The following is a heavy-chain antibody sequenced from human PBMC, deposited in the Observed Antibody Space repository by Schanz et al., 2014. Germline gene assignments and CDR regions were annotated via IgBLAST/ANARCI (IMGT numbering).Heavy chain of an antibody. Sequence: QVQLQESGPGLVKPSGTLSLTCAVSGASISSSNWWSWVRQPPGKGLEWIGEIYHSGNTNYNASLKRRVAISVDKAKIELTRKVSSVTAADTAVYYCARDRGHGDLPGDIWGQGTMVTVSS. D-gene: IGHD4-17*01. CDR1: GASISSSNW. V-gene: IGHV4-4*02. CDR2: IYHSGNT. J-gene: IGHJ3*02. CDR3: ARDRGHGDLPGDI.